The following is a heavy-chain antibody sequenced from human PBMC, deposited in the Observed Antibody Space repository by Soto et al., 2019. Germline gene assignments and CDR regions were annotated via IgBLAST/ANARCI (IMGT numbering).Heavy chain of an antibody. CDR3: AREAGTSSVSLYFDY. CDR2: ISSSSSYI. J-gene: IGHJ4*02. D-gene: IGHD6-13*01. V-gene: IGHV3-21*01. Sequence: GGSLRLSCAASGFTFSSYSMNWVRQAPGKGLEWVSSISSSSSYISYADSVKGRFTISRDNAKNSLYLQMNSLRAEDTAVYLCAREAGTSSVSLYFDYWGQGTLVTVSS. CDR1: GFTFSSYS.